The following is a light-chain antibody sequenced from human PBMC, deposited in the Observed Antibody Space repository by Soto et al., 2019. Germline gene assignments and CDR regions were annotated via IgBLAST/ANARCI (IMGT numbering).Light chain of an antibody. CDR3: SSYTSSSTLV. V-gene: IGLV2-14*01. Sequence: QSALTQPASVSGSPGQSITISCTGTSSDVGGFIFVSWYQQHPGRAPKLMIYDVSNRPSGVSNRFSGSKSGNTASLTISGLQADDDADYYCSSYTSSSTLVFGTGTKLTVL. J-gene: IGLJ1*01. CDR2: DVS. CDR1: SSDVGGFIF.